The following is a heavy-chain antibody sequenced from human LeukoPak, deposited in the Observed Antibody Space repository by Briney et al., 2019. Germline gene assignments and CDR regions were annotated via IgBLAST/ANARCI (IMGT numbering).Heavy chain of an antibody. CDR1: GYTFTSYD. V-gene: IGHV1-8*01. D-gene: IGHD3-22*01. J-gene: IGHJ6*02. CDR2: TNPNSGNT. CDR3: ARGAYYYDSSGYPGESYYYGMDV. Sequence: ASVKVSCKASGYTFTSYDINWVRQATGQGLEWMGWTNPNSGNTGYAQKFQGRVTMTRNTSISTAYMELSSLRSEDTAVYYCARGAYYYDSSGYPGESYYYGMDVWGQGTTVTVSS.